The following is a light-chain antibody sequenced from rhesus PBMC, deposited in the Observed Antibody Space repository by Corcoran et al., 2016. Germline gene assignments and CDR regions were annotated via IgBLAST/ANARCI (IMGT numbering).Light chain of an antibody. Sequence: DIEMTQSPSSLSASVGDRVTITCRASQGISSWLAWYQQKPGKAPKLLNYKAASLQSGVPSRFSGSGSGTDFTLTISSLQPEDFATYFCQQYNSATYSFGQGTKVEIK. V-gene: IGKV1-21*01. CDR3: QQYNSATYS. CDR1: QGISSW. J-gene: IGKJ2*01. CDR2: KAA.